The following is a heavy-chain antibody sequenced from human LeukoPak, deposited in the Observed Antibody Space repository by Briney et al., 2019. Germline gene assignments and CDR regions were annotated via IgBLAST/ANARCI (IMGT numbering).Heavy chain of an antibody. CDR1: GFTFSSYA. J-gene: IGHJ4*02. Sequence: GGSLRLSCAASGFTFSSYAMSWVHQAPGKGLEWVSAISGSGGSTYYADSVKGRFTISRDNSKNTLYLQMNSLRAEDTAVYYCATSEYSSGWYFFDYWGQGTLVTVSS. D-gene: IGHD6-19*01. CDR3: ATSEYSSGWYFFDY. V-gene: IGHV3-23*01. CDR2: ISGSGGST.